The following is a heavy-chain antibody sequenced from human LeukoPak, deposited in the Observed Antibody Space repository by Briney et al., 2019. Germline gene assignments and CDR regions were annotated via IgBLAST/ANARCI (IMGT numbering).Heavy chain of an antibody. V-gene: IGHV1-46*01. D-gene: IGHD2-2*01. Sequence: ASVKVSCKASGYTFTSYYMHWVRQAPGQGLEWMGIINPSGGSTSCAQKFQGRVTMTRDTSTSTVYMELSSLRSEDTAVYYCARDRVSRDPFDYWGQGTLVTVSS. J-gene: IGHJ4*02. CDR1: GYTFTSYY. CDR2: INPSGGST. CDR3: ARDRVSRDPFDY.